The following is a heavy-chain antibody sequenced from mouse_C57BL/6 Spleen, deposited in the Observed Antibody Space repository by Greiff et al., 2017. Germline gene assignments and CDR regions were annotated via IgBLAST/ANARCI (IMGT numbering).Heavy chain of an antibody. V-gene: IGHV1-82*01. CDR1: GYAFSSSW. D-gene: IGHD2-5*01. Sequence: QVQLQQSGPELVKPGASVKISCKASGYAFSSSWMNWVKQRPGKGLEWIGRIYPGDGDTNYNGKFKGKATLTADKSSSTAYMQLSSLTSEDSAVYFCAGSYYSNYGGGYWGQGTTLTVSS. CDR3: AGSYYSNYGGGY. CDR2: IYPGDGDT. J-gene: IGHJ2*01.